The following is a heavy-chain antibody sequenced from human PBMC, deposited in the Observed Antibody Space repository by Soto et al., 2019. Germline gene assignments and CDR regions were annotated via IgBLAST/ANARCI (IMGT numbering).Heavy chain of an antibody. V-gene: IGHV3-7*05. Sequence: PGGSLRLSCAASGFPFSNHWMSWVRQAPGKGLEWVANIRQDGNEKYHVDSVKGRFTISRDNAQNSLYLQMNSLRAEDTAVYYCARYEVGRFFYDYWGQGTVVTVSS. CDR3: ARYEVGRFFYDY. CDR2: IRQDGNEK. J-gene: IGHJ4*02. CDR1: GFPFSNHW. D-gene: IGHD1-26*01.